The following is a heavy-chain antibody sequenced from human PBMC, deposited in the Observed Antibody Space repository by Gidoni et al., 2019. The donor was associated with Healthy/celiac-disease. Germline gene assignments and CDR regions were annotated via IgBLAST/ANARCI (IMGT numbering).Heavy chain of an antibody. CDR1: GGSISSRSYY. D-gene: IGHD3-22*01. J-gene: IGHJ4*02. V-gene: IGHV4-39*01. CDR3: ARHFGPLSSSGRFDY. Sequence: QLQLQESGPGLVTPSETLSLTCTVSGGSISSRSYYWGWLRQPPGKGLAWLGSIYYSGSTYYNPSLKSRVTISVDTSKNQFSLKLSSVTAADTAVYYCARHFGPLSSSGRFDYWGQGTLVTVSS. CDR2: IYYSGST.